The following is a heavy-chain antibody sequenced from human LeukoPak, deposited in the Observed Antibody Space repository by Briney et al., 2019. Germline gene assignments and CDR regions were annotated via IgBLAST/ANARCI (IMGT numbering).Heavy chain of an antibody. D-gene: IGHD3-3*01. J-gene: IGHJ4*02. Sequence: GGSLRLSCAASGFTVSSNYMNWVRQAPGKGLEWVSIIYSGGSTYYADSVKGRFTISRDNSKNTLYLQMNSLRAEDTAVYYCARGDFWSGHVDYWGQGTLVTVSS. V-gene: IGHV3-66*01. CDR3: ARGDFWSGHVDY. CDR2: IYSGGST. CDR1: GFTVSSNY.